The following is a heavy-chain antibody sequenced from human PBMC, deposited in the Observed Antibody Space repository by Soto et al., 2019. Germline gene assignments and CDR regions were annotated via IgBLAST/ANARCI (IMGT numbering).Heavy chain of an antibody. CDR1: GXPLRYGAYA. CDR2: ISHLETN. V-gene: IGHV4-30-2*06. D-gene: IGHD2-15*01. J-gene: IGHJ4*02. CDR3: VRGGGYDCFDF. Sequence: TQSLLGSVSGXPLRYGAYAWKWVRQSPGKGLECLCYISHLETNYYNPSFRSRLSLSIDRTRNQFFLSLSSMTAAAKAVYYCVRGGGYDCFDFWGQGIQVTVSS.